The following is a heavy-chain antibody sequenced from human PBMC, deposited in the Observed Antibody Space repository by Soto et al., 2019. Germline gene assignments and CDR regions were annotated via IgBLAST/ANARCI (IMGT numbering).Heavy chain of an antibody. CDR3: ARASRNYYDSSGYLYYFDY. CDR2: IYSGGST. J-gene: IGHJ4*02. V-gene: IGHV3-66*01. Sequence: GGSLRLSCAASGFTIINHDISRVSQAPGKGLEWVSVIYSGGSTYYADSVKGRFTISRDNSKNTLYLQMNSLRAEDTAVYYCARASRNYYDSSGYLYYFDYWGQGTLVTVSS. CDR1: GFTIINHD. D-gene: IGHD3-22*01.